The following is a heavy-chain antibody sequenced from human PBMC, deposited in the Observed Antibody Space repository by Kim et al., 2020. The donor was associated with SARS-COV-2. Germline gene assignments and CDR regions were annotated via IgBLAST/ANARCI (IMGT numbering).Heavy chain of an antibody. CDR1: GGSFSGYY. V-gene: IGHV4-34*01. J-gene: IGHJ4*02. CDR3: AREYRGSYRPYYFDY. CDR2: INHSGST. Sequence: SETLSLTCAVYGGSFSGYYWSWIRQPPGKGLEWIGEINHSGSTNYNPSLKSRVTISVDTSKNQFSLKLSSVTAADTAVYYCAREYRGSYRPYYFDYWGQGTLVTVSS. D-gene: IGHD1-26*01.